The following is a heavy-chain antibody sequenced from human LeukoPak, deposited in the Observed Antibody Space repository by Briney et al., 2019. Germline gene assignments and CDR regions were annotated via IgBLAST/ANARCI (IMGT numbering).Heavy chain of an antibody. D-gene: IGHD6-13*01. V-gene: IGHV4-39*01. CDR2: IYYSGST. J-gene: IGHJ5*02. CDR3: ARQGRRLEQQLVGAWFAP. Sequence: SETLPLTCTVSGGSISSSSYYWGWIRQPPGKGLEWIGSIYYSGSTYYNPSLKSRVTISVDTSKNQFSLKLSSVTAADTAVYYCARQGRRLEQQLVGAWFAPWGQGTLVTVSS. CDR1: GGSISSSSYY.